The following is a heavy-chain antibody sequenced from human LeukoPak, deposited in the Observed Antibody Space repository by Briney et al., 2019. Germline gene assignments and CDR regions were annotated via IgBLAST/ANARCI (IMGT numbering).Heavy chain of an antibody. CDR1: GFTFSSYS. CDR3: ARDAPFYYFDY. J-gene: IGHJ4*02. Sequence: GGSLRLSCAASGFTFSSYSMYWVRQAPGKGLEWVSSISSSSSYIYYADSVKGRFTISRDNAKNSLYLQMNSLRAEDTAVYYCARDAPFYYFDYWGQGTLVTVSS. CDR2: ISSSSSYI. V-gene: IGHV3-21*01.